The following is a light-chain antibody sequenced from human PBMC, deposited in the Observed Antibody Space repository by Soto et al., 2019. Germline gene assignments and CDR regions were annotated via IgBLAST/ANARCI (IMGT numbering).Light chain of an antibody. CDR2: DVS. V-gene: IGLV2-14*01. CDR3: SSYTSSSTLVV. J-gene: IGLJ2*01. Sequence: QSVLTQPASVSGSPGQSITISCTGTSSDVGGYNYVSWYQQHPGKAPKLMIYDVSNRPSGVSNRFSGSKSGNTASLTISGLQAEYEADYSCSSYTSSSTLVVFGGGTKLTVL. CDR1: SSDVGGYNY.